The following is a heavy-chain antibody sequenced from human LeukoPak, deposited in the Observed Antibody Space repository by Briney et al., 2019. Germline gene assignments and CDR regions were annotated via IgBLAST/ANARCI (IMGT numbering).Heavy chain of an antibody. V-gene: IGHV3-21*01. J-gene: IGHJ4*02. CDR1: GFTFSSYS. D-gene: IGHD3-22*01. CDR2: ISSSSSYI. Sequence: PGGSLRLSCAASGFTFSSYSMNWVRRAPGKGLEWVSSISSSSSYIYYADSVKGRFTISRDNAKNSLYLQMNSLRAEDTAVYYCXXXXXXXXXYDSSGYLGYWGQGTLVTVSS. CDR3: XXXXXXXXXYDSSGYLGY.